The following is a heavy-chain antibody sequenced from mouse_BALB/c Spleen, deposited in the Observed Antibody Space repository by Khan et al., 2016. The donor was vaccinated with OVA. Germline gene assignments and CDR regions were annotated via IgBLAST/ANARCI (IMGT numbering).Heavy chain of an antibody. CDR1: GFTFSSYS. Sequence: VQLVESGGDLVKPGGSLKLSCAASGFTFSSYSLSWVRQTPDKRLEWVASIGTGGDYTYYPASVKGRFTISRDNANNTLYLQMSDLTSEDTDMYYCASYVPGSFADWGEGTLVTVSA. CDR2: IGTGGDYT. J-gene: IGHJ3*01. V-gene: IGHV5-6*01. CDR3: ASYVPGSFAD. D-gene: IGHD2-12*01.